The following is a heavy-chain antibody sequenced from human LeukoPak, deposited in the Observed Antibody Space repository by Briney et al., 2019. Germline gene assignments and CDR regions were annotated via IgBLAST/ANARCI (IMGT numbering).Heavy chain of an antibody. CDR3: ARGRTCSSTSCSYYYYYYMDV. J-gene: IGHJ6*03. V-gene: IGHV4-38-2*01. D-gene: IGHD2-2*01. Sequence: PSETLSLTCAVSGYSISSGYYWGWIRQPPGKGVEWIGSIYHSGSTYYNPSLKSRVTISVDTSKNQFSLKLSSVTAADTAVYYCARGRTCSSTSCSYYYYYYMDVWGKGTTVTVSS. CDR1: GYSISSGYY. CDR2: IYHSGST.